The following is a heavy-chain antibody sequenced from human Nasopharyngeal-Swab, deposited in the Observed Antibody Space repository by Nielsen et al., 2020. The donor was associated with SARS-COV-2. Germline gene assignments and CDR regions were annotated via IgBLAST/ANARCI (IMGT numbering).Heavy chain of an antibody. V-gene: IGHV3-66*01. J-gene: IGHJ4*02. Sequence: GESLKISCAASGFTVSSNYMSWVRQAPGKGLEWVSVIYSGGSTCYADSVKGRFTISRDNSKNTLYLQMNSLRAEDTAVYYCARGFASSLRWGQGTLVTVSS. CDR1: GFTVSSNY. CDR2: IYSGGST. CDR3: ARGFASSLR. D-gene: IGHD5/OR15-5a*01.